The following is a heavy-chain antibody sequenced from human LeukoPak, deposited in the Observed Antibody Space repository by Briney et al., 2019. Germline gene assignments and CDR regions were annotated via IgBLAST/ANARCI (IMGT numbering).Heavy chain of an antibody. CDR3: ARDLGVYCSSTSCSSVY. CDR1: GFTFDDYG. Sequence: GGSLRLSCAASGFTFDDYGMSWVRQAPGKGLEWVSGINWNGGRTGYADSVKGRFTISRDNAKNSLYLQMNSLRAEDTALYYCARDLGVYCSSTSCSSVYWGQGTLVTVSS. J-gene: IGHJ4*02. D-gene: IGHD2-2*01. CDR2: INWNGGRT. V-gene: IGHV3-20*04.